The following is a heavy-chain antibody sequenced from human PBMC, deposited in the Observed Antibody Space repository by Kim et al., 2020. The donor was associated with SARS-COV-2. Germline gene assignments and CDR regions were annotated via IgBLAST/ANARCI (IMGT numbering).Heavy chain of an antibody. D-gene: IGHD3-10*01. V-gene: IGHV3-30*04. J-gene: IGHJ5*02. Sequence: GGSLRLSCAASGFTFSSYAMHWVRQAPGKGLEWVAVISHDGSNKYYADSVKGRFTISRDNSKNTLYLQMNSLRAEDTAVYYCARASLLWFGELFWFDPWGQGTLVTVSS. CDR1: GFTFSSYA. CDR2: ISHDGSNK. CDR3: ARASLLWFGELFWFDP.